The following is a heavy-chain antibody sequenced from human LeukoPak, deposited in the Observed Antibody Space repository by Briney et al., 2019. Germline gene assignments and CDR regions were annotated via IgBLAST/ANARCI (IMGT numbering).Heavy chain of an antibody. D-gene: IGHD3-22*01. Sequence: TGGSLRLSCAASGFTFSSYGMHWVRQAPGKGLEWVAVIWYDGSNKYYADSVKGRFTISRDNSKNTLYLQMNSLRAEDTAVYYCARDVSPIYDSSGYQSAFDIWGQGTMVTVFS. CDR2: IWYDGSNK. V-gene: IGHV3-33*01. CDR3: ARDVSPIYDSSGYQSAFDI. J-gene: IGHJ3*02. CDR1: GFTFSSYG.